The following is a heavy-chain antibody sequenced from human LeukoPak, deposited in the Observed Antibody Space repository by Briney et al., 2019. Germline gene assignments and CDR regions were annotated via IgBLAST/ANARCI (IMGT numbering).Heavy chain of an antibody. Sequence: ASVKVSCKASGYTFTSYGISWVRQAPGQGLEWMGWINPNSGGTNYAQKFQGWVTMTRDTSISTAYMELSRLRSDDTAVYYCARSSRSSGRQETLYYFDYWGQGTLVTVSS. J-gene: IGHJ4*02. CDR1: GYTFTSYG. CDR3: ARSSRSSGRQETLYYFDY. D-gene: IGHD6-19*01. V-gene: IGHV1-2*04. CDR2: INPNSGGT.